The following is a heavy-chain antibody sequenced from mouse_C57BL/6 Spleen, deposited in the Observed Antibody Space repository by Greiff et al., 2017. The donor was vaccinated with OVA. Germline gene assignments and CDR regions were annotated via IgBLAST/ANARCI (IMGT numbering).Heavy chain of an antibody. J-gene: IGHJ2*01. CDR3: ARRGYYGSSSFDY. CDR2: IDPSDSYT. V-gene: IGHV1-50*01. D-gene: IGHD1-1*01. CDR1: GYTFTSYW. Sequence: VQLQQPGAELVKPGASVKLSCKASGYTFTSYWMPWVKQRPGQGLEWIGEIDPSDSYTNYNQKFKGKATLTVDTSSSTAYMQLSSLTSEDSAVYYCARRGYYGSSSFDYWGQGTTLTVSS.